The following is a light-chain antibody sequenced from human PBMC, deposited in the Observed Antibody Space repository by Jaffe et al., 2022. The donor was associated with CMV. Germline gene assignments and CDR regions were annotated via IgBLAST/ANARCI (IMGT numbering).Light chain of an antibody. CDR3: MQARQGLT. V-gene: IGKV2-28*01. CDR1: QSLLHSNGYNY. Sequence: DIVMTQSPLSLPVTPGEPASISCRSSQSLLHSNGYNYLDWYLQKPGQSPQLLIYLGSTRASGVPDRFSGSGSGTDFTLTISRVEAEDVGVYYCMQARQGLTFGQGTRLEIK. CDR2: LGS. J-gene: IGKJ5*01.